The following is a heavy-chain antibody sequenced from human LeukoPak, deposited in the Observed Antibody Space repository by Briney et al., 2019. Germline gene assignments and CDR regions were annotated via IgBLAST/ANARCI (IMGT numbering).Heavy chain of an antibody. CDR2: INPSGGST. CDR1: GYTFTSYY. Sequence: GASVKVSSKASGYTFTSYYMHWVRQAPGQGLEWMGIINPSGGSTSYAQKFQGRVTMTRDMSTSTVYMELSSLRSEDTAVYYCARDPGSGEMATIKGPWYFDYWGQGTLVTVSS. CDR3: ARDPGSGEMATIKGPWYFDY. V-gene: IGHV1-46*01. J-gene: IGHJ4*02. D-gene: IGHD5-24*01.